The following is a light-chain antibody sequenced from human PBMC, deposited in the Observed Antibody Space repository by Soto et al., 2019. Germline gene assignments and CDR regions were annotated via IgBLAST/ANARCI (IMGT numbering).Light chain of an antibody. CDR2: GAS. CDR3: QQYNNWPRT. Sequence: DIGMTQSPATLSVSPGERATLSCRASQSVSSNLAWYQQKPGQAPRLLIYGASTRATGIPARFSGSGSETEFTLTISSLQSEDFAVYYCQQYNNWPRTFGQGTKVEIK. J-gene: IGKJ1*01. CDR1: QSVSSN. V-gene: IGKV3-15*01.